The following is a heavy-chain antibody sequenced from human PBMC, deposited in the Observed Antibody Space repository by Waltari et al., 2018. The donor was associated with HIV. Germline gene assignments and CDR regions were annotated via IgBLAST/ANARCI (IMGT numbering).Heavy chain of an antibody. J-gene: IGHJ4*02. CDR1: GFIFRTFT. V-gene: IGHV3-48*01. D-gene: IGHD2-2*01. CDR3: ARDYCSSTSCTVDY. CDR2: ISSSSTTI. Sequence: EVQLVESGGGLVQPGGSLRLYCAAFGFIFRTFTINWLRQAPGKGLEWVSHISSSSTTIYYADSVKGRFTISRDNAKNSLYLQMNSLRAEDTAVYYCARDYCSSTSCTVDYWGQGTLVTVSS.